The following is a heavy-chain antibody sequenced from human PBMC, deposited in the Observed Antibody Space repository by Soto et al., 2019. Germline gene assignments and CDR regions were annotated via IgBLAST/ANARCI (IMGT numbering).Heavy chain of an antibody. CDR1: GYSFTSYW. V-gene: IGHV5-51*01. Sequence: PGESLKISCKGSGYSFTSYWIGWVRQMPGKGLEWMGIIYPGDSDTRYSPYFQGQVTISADKSISTAYLQWSSLKASDTAMYYCVRDSEVAGYPYYFDYWGQGTLVTVSS. J-gene: IGHJ4*02. CDR2: IYPGDSDT. D-gene: IGHD6-19*01. CDR3: VRDSEVAGYPYYFDY.